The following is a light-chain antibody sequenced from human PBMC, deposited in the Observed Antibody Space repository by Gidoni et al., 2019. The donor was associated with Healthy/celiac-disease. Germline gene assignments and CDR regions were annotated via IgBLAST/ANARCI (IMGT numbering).Light chain of an antibody. Sequence: DVVMTQSPLSLPVTLGQPASISCRSSQILVYSDGNTYLNWFQQRPGQSPRRLIYKVSNRDSGVPDRFSGSGSGTDCTLKISRVEAEDVGVYYCMQGTHWPPYTFGQGTKLEIK. CDR3: MQGTHWPPYT. CDR1: QILVYSDGNTY. J-gene: IGKJ2*01. V-gene: IGKV2-30*01. CDR2: KVS.